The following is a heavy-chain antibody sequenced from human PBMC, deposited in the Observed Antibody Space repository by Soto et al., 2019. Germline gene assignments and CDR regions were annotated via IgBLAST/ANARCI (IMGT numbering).Heavy chain of an antibody. CDR3: TRKGGRIFESLLFDY. J-gene: IGHJ4*02. CDR2: IRSMGVGGTT. CDR1: GFSFGDYA. D-gene: IGHD2-21*01. V-gene: IGHV3-49*03. Sequence: GGSLRLSCSGAGFSFGDYAVSWFRQAPGKGLEWVGFIRSMGVGGTTEYAASVKGRFTISRDDSQNVAYLQMNSLKTEDTAVYFCTRKGGRIFESLLFDYWGQGTLVTVSS.